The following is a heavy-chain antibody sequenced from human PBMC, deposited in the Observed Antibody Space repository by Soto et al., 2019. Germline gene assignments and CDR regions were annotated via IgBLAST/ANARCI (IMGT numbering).Heavy chain of an antibody. CDR3: ARVRSGTYFGVYYNGMDV. D-gene: IGHD1-26*01. V-gene: IGHV1-69*01. CDR1: GGTFSNYA. Sequence: QVQLVQSASEVKKPGSSAKVSCKASGGTFSNYAFSWVRQAPGQGLEWMGGIIPMIGKANYAEKFQGRVTITADESTSTVYMELSRLRSEDTALYYCARVRSGTYFGVYYNGMDVWGQGTAVTVSS. J-gene: IGHJ6*02. CDR2: IIPMIGKA.